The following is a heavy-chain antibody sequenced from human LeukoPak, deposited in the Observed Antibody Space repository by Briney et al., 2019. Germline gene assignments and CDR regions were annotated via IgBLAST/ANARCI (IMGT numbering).Heavy chain of an antibody. CDR2: ISAYNGDT. CDR3: ARGLQENLAWLQAFSAFDI. J-gene: IGHJ3*02. V-gene: IGHV1-18*01. D-gene: IGHD6-19*01. CDR1: GYTFTSYG. Sequence: WASVKVSCKASGYTFTSYGISWVRQAPGQGLEWMGWISAYNGDTNYAQKLQGRVTMTTDTSTSTAYMELRSLRSDDTAVYYCARGLQENLAWLQAFSAFDIWGQGTMVTVSS.